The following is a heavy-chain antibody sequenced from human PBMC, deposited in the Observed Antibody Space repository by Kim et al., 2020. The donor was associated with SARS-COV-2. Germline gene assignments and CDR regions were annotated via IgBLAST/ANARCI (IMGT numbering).Heavy chain of an antibody. J-gene: IGHJ4*02. Sequence: YAAPVKGRFTISRDDSKNTLYLQMNSLKTEDTAVYYCTTDLELAAAGTSYWGQGTLVTVSS. D-gene: IGHD6-13*01. CDR3: TTDLELAAAGTSY. V-gene: IGHV3-15*01.